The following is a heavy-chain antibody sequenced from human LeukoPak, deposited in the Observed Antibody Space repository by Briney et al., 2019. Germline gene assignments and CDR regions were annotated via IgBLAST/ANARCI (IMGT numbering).Heavy chain of an antibody. J-gene: IGHJ4*02. CDR1: GYTFTSYD. Sequence: ASVKVSCKASGYTFTSYDINLVRQATGQGLEWMGWMNPNSGNTGYAQKFQGRVTMTRNTSISTAYMELSSLRSEDTAVYYCARAERDTAMADYWGQGTLVTVSS. CDR3: ARAERDTAMADY. V-gene: IGHV1-8*01. CDR2: MNPNSGNT. D-gene: IGHD5-18*01.